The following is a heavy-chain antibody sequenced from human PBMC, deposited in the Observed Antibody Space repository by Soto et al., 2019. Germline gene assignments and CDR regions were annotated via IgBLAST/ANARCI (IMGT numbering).Heavy chain of an antibody. Sequence: LRLSCAASGFTFSSYWMSWVRQAPGKGLEWVANIKQDGSEKYYVDSVKGRFTISRDNAKNSLYLQMNSLRAEDTAVYYCARASYNWKLPYYFDYWGQGTLVTVSS. CDR1: GFTFSSYW. J-gene: IGHJ4*02. CDR3: ARASYNWKLPYYFDY. V-gene: IGHV3-7*03. CDR2: IKQDGSEK. D-gene: IGHD1-20*01.